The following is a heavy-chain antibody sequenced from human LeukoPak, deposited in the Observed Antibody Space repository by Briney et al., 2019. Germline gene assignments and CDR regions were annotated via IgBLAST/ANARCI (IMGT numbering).Heavy chain of an antibody. CDR1: GYTFTSYA. J-gene: IGHJ4*02. CDR3: ARDSGEIAALDY. CDR2: INAGNGNT. D-gene: IGHD6-13*01. Sequence: ASVKVSCKASGYTFTSYAIHWVRQAPGQRLEWMGWINAGNGNTKYSQKFQGRVTITRDTSASTAYMELSNLRSEDTAVYYCARDSGEIAALDYWGQGTLVTVSS. V-gene: IGHV1-3*01.